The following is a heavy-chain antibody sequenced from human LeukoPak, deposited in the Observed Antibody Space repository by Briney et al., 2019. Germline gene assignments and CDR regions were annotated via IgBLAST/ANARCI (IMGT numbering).Heavy chain of an antibody. CDR3: ARGREQPRYGMDV. CDR2: IIPIFGTA. V-gene: IGHV1-69*13. D-gene: IGHD1/OR15-1a*01. J-gene: IGHJ6*02. Sequence: SVKVSCTASGGTFSSYAISWVRQAPGQGLEWMGGIIPIFGTANYAQKFQGRVTITADESTSTAYMELSSLRSEDTAVYYCARGREQPRYGMDVWGQGTTVTVSS. CDR1: GGTFSSYA.